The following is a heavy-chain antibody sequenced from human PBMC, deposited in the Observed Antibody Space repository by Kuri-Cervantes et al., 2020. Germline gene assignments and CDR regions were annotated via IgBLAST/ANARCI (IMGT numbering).Heavy chain of an antibody. CDR2: IKQDGSEK. CDR1: GFPFSNYG. V-gene: IGHV3-7*01. Sequence: GESLKISCAASGFPFSNYGMGWVRQAPGKGLEWVANIKQDGSEKYFVDSVKGRFTISRDNAKNSLYLQMNSLRAEDTAVYYCARFYGDLKKSLGWFAPGAREPWSPSPQ. J-gene: IGHJ5*02. CDR3: ARFYGDLKKSLGWFAP. D-gene: IGHD4-17*01.